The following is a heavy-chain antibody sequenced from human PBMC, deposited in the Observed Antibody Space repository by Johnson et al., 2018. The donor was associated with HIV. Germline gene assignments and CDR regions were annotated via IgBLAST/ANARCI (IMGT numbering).Heavy chain of an antibody. J-gene: IGHJ3*02. CDR2: IRYDGSNK. D-gene: IGHD2-15*01. Sequence: VQLVESGGGVVQPGRSLRLSCAASGFTFSSYAMHWVRQAPGKGLEWVAFIRYDGSNKYYADSVKGRFTISRDNSKNTLYLQMNSLRAEDTAVCYCARSYCSGGSCRIHDAFDIWGQGTMVTVSS. V-gene: IGHV3-30*04. CDR1: GFTFSSYA. CDR3: ARSYCSGGSCRIHDAFDI.